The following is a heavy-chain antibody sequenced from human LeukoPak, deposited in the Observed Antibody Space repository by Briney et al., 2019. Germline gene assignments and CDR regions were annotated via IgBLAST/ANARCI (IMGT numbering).Heavy chain of an antibody. V-gene: IGHV3-21*04. D-gene: IGHD6-19*01. J-gene: IGHJ4*02. CDR2: ISSSSSYI. CDR1: GFTFSSYS. CDR3: AKTHLPGIAVAGIGYYFDY. Sequence: GGSLRLSCAASGFTFSSYSMNWVRQAPGKGLEWVSSISSSSSYIYYADSVKGRFTISRDNAKNSLYLQMNSLSAEDTALYYCAKTHLPGIAVAGIGYYFDYWGQGTLVTVSS.